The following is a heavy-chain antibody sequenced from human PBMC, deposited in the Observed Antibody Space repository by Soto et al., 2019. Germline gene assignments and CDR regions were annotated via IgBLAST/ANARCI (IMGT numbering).Heavy chain of an antibody. Sequence: ASETLSLTCAVYGGAFSNDYWSRIRQPPGKGLEWIGEINHSGSSNYNPSLKTRVTISIDTSRNQFSLQLSSVTAADTAVYYCTRGLRWFADWGQGTPVTVSS. CDR3: TRGLRWFAD. V-gene: IGHV4-34*01. D-gene: IGHD3-10*01. CDR1: GGAFSNDY. J-gene: IGHJ4*02. CDR2: INHSGSS.